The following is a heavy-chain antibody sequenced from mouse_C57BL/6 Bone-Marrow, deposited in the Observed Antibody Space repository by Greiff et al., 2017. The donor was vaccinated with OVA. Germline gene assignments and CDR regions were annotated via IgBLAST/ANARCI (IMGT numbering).Heavy chain of an antibody. Sequence: VQLQPSGAELVKPGASVKLSCKASGYTFTSYWMYWVKQRPGQGLEWIGMILPNSGSTNYNEKFKSKATLTVDKSSSTAYMQLSRLTSEYSAVYYCGYHWYFDVWGTGTTVTVSS. CDR3: GYHWYFDV. CDR2: ILPNSGST. V-gene: IGHV1-64*01. CDR1: GYTFTSYW. D-gene: IGHD2-12*01. J-gene: IGHJ1*03.